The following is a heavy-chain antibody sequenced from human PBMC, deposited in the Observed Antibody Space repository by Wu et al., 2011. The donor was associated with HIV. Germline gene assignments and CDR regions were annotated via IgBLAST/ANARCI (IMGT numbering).Heavy chain of an antibody. D-gene: IGHD7-27*01. Sequence: QVQLVQSGAEVRKPGASVKVSCTASGYAFTSQGISGGWRQAPGQGLECMGGIFPYGGANYAQNLQGRVTITTDESRTTVYMELSSLTSGDTAVYYCARDDLRTGDYSSSAGFDYWGQGTLVTVSS. V-gene: IGHV1-69*01. J-gene: IGHJ4*02. CDR1: GYAFTSQG. CDR2: IFPYGGA. CDR3: ARDDLRTGDYSSSAGFDY.